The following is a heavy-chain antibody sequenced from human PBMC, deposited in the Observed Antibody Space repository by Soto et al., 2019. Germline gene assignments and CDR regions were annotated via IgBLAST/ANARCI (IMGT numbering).Heavy chain of an antibody. Sequence: QITLKESGPTLVKPTQTLTLTCTFSGFSVSTTGVGVGWIRQPPGKALEWLALTYWDDDKRYSPSLRSRLTTASDTSTSRGVLTMTNVDPVTTATDYCARQGALGSGYYLAYSGQGTLITVSS. CDR3: ARQGALGSGYYLAY. V-gene: IGHV2-5*02. D-gene: IGHD3-22*01. CDR2: TYWDDDK. CDR1: GFSVSTTGVG. J-gene: IGHJ4*02.